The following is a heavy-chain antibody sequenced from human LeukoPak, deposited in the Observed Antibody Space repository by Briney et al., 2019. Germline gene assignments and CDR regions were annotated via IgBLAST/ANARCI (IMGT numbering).Heavy chain of an antibody. CDR3: ARDCLLPGIAVAGQINYYYYYGMDV. J-gene: IGHJ6*02. V-gene: IGHV3-33*08. CDR2: IWYDGSNK. D-gene: IGHD6-19*01. CDR1: GFTFSSYG. Sequence: PWGSLRLSCAASGFTFSSYGMHWVRQAPGKGLEWVAVIWYDGSNKYYADSVKGRFTISRDNSKNTLYLQMNSLRAEDTAVYYCARDCLLPGIAVAGQINYYYYYGMDVWGQGTTVTVSS.